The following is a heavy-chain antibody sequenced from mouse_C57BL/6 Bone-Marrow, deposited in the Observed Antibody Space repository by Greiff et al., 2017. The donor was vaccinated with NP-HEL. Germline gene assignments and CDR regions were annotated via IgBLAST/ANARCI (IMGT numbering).Heavy chain of an antibody. CDR1: GFTFSDYY. J-gene: IGHJ2*01. D-gene: IGHD2-1*01. CDR3: ATQVGSTMVRFDY. V-gene: IGHV5-12*01. Sequence: EVKLMESGGGLVQPGGSLKLSCAASGFTFSDYYMYWVRQTPEKRLEWVAYISNGGGSTYYPDTVKGRFTISRDNAKNTLYLQMSRLKSEDTAMYYCATQVGSTMVRFDYWGQGTTLTVSS. CDR2: ISNGGGST.